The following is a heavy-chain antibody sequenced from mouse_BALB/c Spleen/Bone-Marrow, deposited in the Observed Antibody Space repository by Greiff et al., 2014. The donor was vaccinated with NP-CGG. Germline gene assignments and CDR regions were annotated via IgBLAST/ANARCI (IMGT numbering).Heavy chain of an antibody. CDR3: ARLRRYYGYFDY. CDR1: GFTFSSFG. D-gene: IGHD1-1*01. J-gene: IGHJ2*01. CDR2: ISSGSSTI. Sequence: EVMLVESGGGLVQPGGSRKLSCAASGFTFSSFGMRWVRQAPEKGLEWVAYISSGSSTIYYADTVKGRFTISRDNPKNTLFLQMTSLRSEDTAMYYCARLRRYYGYFDYWGQGTTLTVSS. V-gene: IGHV5-17*02.